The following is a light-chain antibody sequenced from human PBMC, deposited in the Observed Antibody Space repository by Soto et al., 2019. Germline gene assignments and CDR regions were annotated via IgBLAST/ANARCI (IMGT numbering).Light chain of an antibody. CDR1: SSNIGAGYD. CDR3: QSYDSSLNNWV. Sequence: QSVLTQPPSVSGAPGQRVTISCTGSSSNIGAGYDVHWYQQLPGTAPKLLIYGNNNRPSGVPDRFSGSKSGTSASLAITGLQAEDEADYYCQSYDSSLNNWVFGGGTQLTVL. CDR2: GNN. V-gene: IGLV1-40*01. J-gene: IGLJ3*02.